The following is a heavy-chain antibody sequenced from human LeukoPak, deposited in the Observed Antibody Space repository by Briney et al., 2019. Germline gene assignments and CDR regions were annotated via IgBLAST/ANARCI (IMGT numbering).Heavy chain of an antibody. CDR2: VYYSGST. CDR1: GDSISSSSYY. V-gene: IGHV4-39*01. Sequence: PSETLSLTCTVSGDSISSSSYYWGWIRRPPGKGLEWIGSVYYSGSTYYNPSLKSRVTISVDTSKNQFSLNLSSATAADTAVYYCARHARLGVVNYWGQGTLVTVSS. D-gene: IGHD3-3*01. J-gene: IGHJ4*02. CDR3: ARHARLGVVNY.